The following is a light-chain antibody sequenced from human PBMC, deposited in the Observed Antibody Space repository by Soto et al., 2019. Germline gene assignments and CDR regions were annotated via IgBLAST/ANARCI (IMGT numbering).Light chain of an antibody. V-gene: IGKV3-15*01. CDR1: QSVSSN. CDR3: QQYYNWPRT. J-gene: IGKJ1*01. CDR2: GAS. Sequence: EIVMTQSPATLSVSPGGRATLSCRASQSVSSNLAWYQQKPGQAPRLLIYGASTRAPGIPDRFSAGGSGTEFTLTISSLQSEDFAVYYCQQYYNWPRTFGQGTKVDIK.